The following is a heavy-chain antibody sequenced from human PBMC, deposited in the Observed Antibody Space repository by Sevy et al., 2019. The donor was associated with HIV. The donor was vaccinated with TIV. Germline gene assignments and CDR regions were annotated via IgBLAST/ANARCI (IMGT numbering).Heavy chain of an antibody. V-gene: IGHV4-39*01. CDR2: MYYSGNT. J-gene: IGHJ4*02. CDR3: ARGSGWYGGNLDY. D-gene: IGHD6-19*01. CDR1: GGSISSNNNY. Sequence: SETLSLTCTVSGGSISSNNNYWGWIRQPPGKGLEWIGSMYYSGNTHYKPSLKSRVTISADTSKNQFSLKLGSVTAADTALYYCARGSGWYGGNLDYWGQGTLVTVSS.